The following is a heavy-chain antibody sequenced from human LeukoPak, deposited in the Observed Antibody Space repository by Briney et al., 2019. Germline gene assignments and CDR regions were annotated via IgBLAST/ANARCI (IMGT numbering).Heavy chain of an antibody. CDR1: GYIFSCYW. V-gene: IGHV5-51*01. Sequence: GESLKISCQGSGYIFSCYWIGWVRQLPGKGLEWMGIIYPGDSDIKYGPSFQGHVTISADTSISTAYLEWSSLKASDTAMYYCVRLAGTGRWFDPWGQGTLVTVSS. D-gene: IGHD2-8*02. J-gene: IGHJ5*02. CDR2: IYPGDSDI. CDR3: VRLAGTGRWFDP.